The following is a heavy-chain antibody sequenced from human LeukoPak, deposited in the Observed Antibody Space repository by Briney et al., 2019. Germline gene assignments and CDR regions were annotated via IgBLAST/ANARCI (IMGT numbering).Heavy chain of an antibody. J-gene: IGHJ5*02. Sequence: GASVTVSCKASGYTFAAYYMHWVRPAPGQGLEWMGWINPNTGDTNSAERFQGRVTMTRDSSISTAYLELSRLTSDDTAVYYCARDMWQQSDWFDPWGQGTLVTVSS. D-gene: IGHD6-13*01. CDR2: INPNTGDT. V-gene: IGHV1-2*02. CDR3: ARDMWQQSDWFDP. CDR1: GYTFAAYY.